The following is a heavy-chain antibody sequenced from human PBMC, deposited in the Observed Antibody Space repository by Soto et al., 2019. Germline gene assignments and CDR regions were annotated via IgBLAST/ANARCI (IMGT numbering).Heavy chain of an antibody. J-gene: IGHJ5*02. CDR1: GYSFTSYD. Sequence: QVQLLQSGAEGKKPGASVKVSCKASGYSFTSYDINWVRQATGQGFDFMGWMNPNSGGTGYPQKFQDRVTMTWDTSISTAYMELTSLRSEDTAVYYCVRVGQGRIGPWGQGTLVTVSS. V-gene: IGHV1-8*01. CDR2: MNPNSGGT. CDR3: VRVGQGRIGP.